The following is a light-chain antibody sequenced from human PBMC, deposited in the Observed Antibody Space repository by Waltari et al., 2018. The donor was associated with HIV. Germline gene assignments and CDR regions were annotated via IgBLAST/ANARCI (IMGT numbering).Light chain of an antibody. Sequence: EIVLTQSPATLSLSPGERATLSCRASQSFSSYLAWYQQKPGQVPRLLIYDASNRATGIPAMFSGSGSGTDFTLTISSLEPEDFALYYCQQRGNWPWTFGQGTKVEIK. V-gene: IGKV3-11*01. CDR2: DAS. CDR1: QSFSSY. CDR3: QQRGNWPWT. J-gene: IGKJ1*01.